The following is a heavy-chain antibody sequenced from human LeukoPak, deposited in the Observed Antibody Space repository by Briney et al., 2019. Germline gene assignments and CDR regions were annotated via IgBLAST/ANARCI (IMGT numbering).Heavy chain of an antibody. CDR1: GGPFSDHY. J-gene: IGHJ4*02. V-gene: IGHV4-59*11. CDR2: IYYSGST. CDR3: ARTAGIVVVVAATPGYFDY. Sequence: PSETLSLTCAVYGGPFSDHYWSWIRQSPGKGLEWIGYIYYSGSTNYNPSLKSRVTISVDTSKNQFSLKLSSVTAADTAVYYCARTAGIVVVVAATPGYFDYWGQGTLVTVSS. D-gene: IGHD2-15*01.